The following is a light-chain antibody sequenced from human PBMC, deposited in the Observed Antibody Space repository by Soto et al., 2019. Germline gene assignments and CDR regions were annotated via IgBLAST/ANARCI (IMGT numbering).Light chain of an antibody. CDR1: QDISNY. Sequence: DIQMTQSPSSLSASVGDRVTITCQASQDISNYLNWYQQKPGKAPKLLIYDASNLETGVPSRFSGSGSGTDFTFTISSLQPEDIATYYCHQEYTFGQGTKLEIK. CDR3: HQEYT. CDR2: DAS. V-gene: IGKV1-33*01. J-gene: IGKJ2*01.